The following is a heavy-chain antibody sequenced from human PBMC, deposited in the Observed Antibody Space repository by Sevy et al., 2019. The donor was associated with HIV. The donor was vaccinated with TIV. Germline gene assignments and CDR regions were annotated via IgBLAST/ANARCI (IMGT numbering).Heavy chain of an antibody. D-gene: IGHD3-3*01. J-gene: IGHJ5*02. CDR3: AKTFAIFGVLRSPDFDP. Sequence: GGSLRLSCAASGFTFSNYGTHWVRQAPGKGLEWVAVIWYDGSNKYYADSVKGRFTISRDNTKSTLYLQMNSLRAEDTALYYCAKTFAIFGVLRSPDFDPWGQGTLVTVSS. V-gene: IGHV3-33*06. CDR2: IWYDGSNK. CDR1: GFTFSNYG.